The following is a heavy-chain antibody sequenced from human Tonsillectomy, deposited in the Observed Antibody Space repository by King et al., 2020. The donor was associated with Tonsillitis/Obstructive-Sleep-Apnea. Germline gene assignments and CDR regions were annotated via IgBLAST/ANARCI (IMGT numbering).Heavy chain of an antibody. Sequence: TLQESGPVLVKPTETLTLTCTVSGFSLSNARMGVSWIRQPPGKALEWLAHIFWNDEKSYSPSLKSRLTISKDTSKSQVVLTMTNMDPVDTATYYCARGTAVVYYYYYYMDVWGKGTTVTVSS. CDR2: IFWNDEK. D-gene: IGHD5-18*01. J-gene: IGHJ6*03. CDR1: GFSLSNARMG. CDR3: ARGTAVVYYYYYYMDV. V-gene: IGHV2-26*01.